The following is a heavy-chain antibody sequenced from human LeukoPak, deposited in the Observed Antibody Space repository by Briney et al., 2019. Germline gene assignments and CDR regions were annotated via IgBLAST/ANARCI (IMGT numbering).Heavy chain of an antibody. CDR3: ARTLTTGYYHYGMDV. D-gene: IGHD1-14*01. CDR1: GGSTSSSSYY. V-gene: IGHV4-39*01. J-gene: IGHJ6*02. Sequence: SETLSLTCTVSGGSTSSSSYYWGWIRQPPGKGLEWIGTISYSGSTYYNPSLKSRVTISVDTSKNQFSLKLSPVTAADTAVYYCARTLTTGYYHYGMDVWGQGTTVTVSS. CDR2: ISYSGST.